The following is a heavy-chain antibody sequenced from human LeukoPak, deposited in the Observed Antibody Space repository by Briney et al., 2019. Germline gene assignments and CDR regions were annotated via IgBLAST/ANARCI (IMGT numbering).Heavy chain of an antibody. Sequence: GGSLRLSCAASGFTFSSYEMSWVRHAPGKGLEWVSYISSSGSTIYYADSVKGRFTISRDNAKNSLYLQMNSLRAEDTAVYYCARGYSYGLYYYGMDVWGQGTTVTVSS. J-gene: IGHJ6*02. CDR3: ARGYSYGLYYYGMDV. D-gene: IGHD5-18*01. V-gene: IGHV3-48*03. CDR1: GFTFSSYE. CDR2: ISSSGSTI.